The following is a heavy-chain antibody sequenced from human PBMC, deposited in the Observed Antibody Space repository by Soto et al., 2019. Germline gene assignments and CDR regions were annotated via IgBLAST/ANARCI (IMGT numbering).Heavy chain of an antibody. CDR3: ARMVRGSNIDYDHYTAA. Sequence: QVQLVQSGAEVKKPGASVKVSCKASGYTFTSHGISWVRQAPGQGLEWMGWISAYNGDTNYAQKLQGRVTVTTDTSTSTACMELRSLRSEDTAVYYCARMVRGSNIDYDHYTAAWGKGTTVNVSS. CDR1: GYTFTSHG. V-gene: IGHV1-18*01. D-gene: IGHD3-10*01. CDR2: ISAYNGDT. J-gene: IGHJ6*03.